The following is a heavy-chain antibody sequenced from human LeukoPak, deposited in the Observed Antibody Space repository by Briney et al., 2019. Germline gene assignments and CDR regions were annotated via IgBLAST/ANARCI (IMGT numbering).Heavy chain of an antibody. J-gene: IGHJ4*02. CDR1: GFTFSDYG. Sequence: GGSLRLSCAASGFTFSDYGMHWVRQAPGRGLEWMAVISYDGSNKYYADSVKGRFTISRDNSKNTVYLQMNSLRTEDTAVYYCAKDSKYSGTYRGSIGYWGQGTLVTVPS. D-gene: IGHD1-26*01. V-gene: IGHV3-30*18. CDR3: AKDSKYSGTYRGSIGY. CDR2: ISYDGSNK.